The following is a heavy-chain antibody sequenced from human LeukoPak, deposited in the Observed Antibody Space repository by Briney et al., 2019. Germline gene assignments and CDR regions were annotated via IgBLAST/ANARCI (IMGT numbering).Heavy chain of an antibody. CDR1: GGSFSGYY. J-gene: IGHJ4*02. CDR3: QSRSGDY. V-gene: IGHV4-34*01. D-gene: IGHD1-1*01. Sequence: SETLSLTCAVYGGSFSGYYWSWIRQPPGKGLEWIGEINHSGSTNYNPSLKSPVTISVDTSKNQFSLKLSSVTAADTAVYYCQSRSGDYWGQGTLVTVSS. CDR2: INHSGST.